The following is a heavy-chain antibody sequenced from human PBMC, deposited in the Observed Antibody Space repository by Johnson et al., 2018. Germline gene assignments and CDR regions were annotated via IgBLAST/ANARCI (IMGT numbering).Heavy chain of an antibody. J-gene: IGHJ6*02. V-gene: IGHV1-69*01. CDR3: GSDTYCRSTSCHNAYYYYGMDV. Sequence: VQLLESGAEVKKPGSSVKVSCKASGGTFSSYAISWVRQAPGQGLEWMGGIIPIFGTANYAQKFQGRVTITADESTSTAYMELSSLRSGDTAVYYCGSDTYCRSTSCHNAYYYYGMDVWGQGTTVTVSS. D-gene: IGHD2-2*01. CDR1: GGTFSSYA. CDR2: IIPIFGTA.